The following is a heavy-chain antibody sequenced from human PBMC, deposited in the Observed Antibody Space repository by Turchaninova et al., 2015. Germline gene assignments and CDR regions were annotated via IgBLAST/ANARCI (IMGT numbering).Heavy chain of an antibody. Sequence: QFQLQQSGPGRVNPPPPLALTRAISGDSVPRSSAAGNWIRQSPSKGLEWLGRTYYRSRWYNDYALSVKSRITINSDTSENQFSLRLNSVTPEDTAVYYCARGGTYFKGFEFWGQGALVTVSS. D-gene: IGHD1-26*01. CDR1: GDSVPRSSAA. CDR2: TYYRSRWYN. CDR3: ARGGTYFKGFEF. V-gene: IGHV6-1*01. J-gene: IGHJ4*02.